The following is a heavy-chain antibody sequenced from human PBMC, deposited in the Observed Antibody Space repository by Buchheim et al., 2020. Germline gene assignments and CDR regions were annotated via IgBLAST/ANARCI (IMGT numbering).Heavy chain of an antibody. V-gene: IGHV3-23*01. CDR1: GFTFSSYA. D-gene: IGHD2-2*01. J-gene: IGHJ4*02. CDR3: AKGWSIVVVPAAIDY. Sequence: EAQLLESGGGLVQPGGSLRLSCAASGFTFSSYAMSWVRQAPGKGLEWVSTISGSGGSTYYADSVKGRFTISRDNSKQTLYLPMNSLRAEDTAVYYCAKGWSIVVVPAAIDYWGQGTL. CDR2: ISGSGGST.